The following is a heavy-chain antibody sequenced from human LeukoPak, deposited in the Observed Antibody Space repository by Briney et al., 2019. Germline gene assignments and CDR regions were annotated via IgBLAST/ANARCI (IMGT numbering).Heavy chain of an antibody. CDR1: GFTFSSYS. J-gene: IGHJ4*02. D-gene: IGHD3-3*01. CDR2: ISSSSSYI. CDR3: ARDLGYDFWSGYEDY. Sequence: KAGGSLRLSCAASGFTFSSYSMNWVRQAPGKGLEWVSSISSSSSYIYYADSVKGRFTISRDNAKNSLYLQMNSLRAEDTAVYYCARDLGYDFWSGYEDYWGQGTLSPTPQ. V-gene: IGHV3-21*01.